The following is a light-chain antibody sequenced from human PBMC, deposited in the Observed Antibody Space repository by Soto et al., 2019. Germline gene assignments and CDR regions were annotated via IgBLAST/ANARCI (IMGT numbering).Light chain of an antibody. J-gene: IGLJ1*01. CDR3: RSFAGYNTYV. CDR2: EVS. CDR1: NNDIGFYNY. Sequence: QSVLTQPPSASGSPGQSVTISCTGTNNDIGFYNYVSWYQHHPGKAPKLLIYEVSKSPSGVPDRFSGSKSGNTASLTVSGLQPEDEADYYCRSFAGYNTYVFGTGTKVTVL. V-gene: IGLV2-8*01.